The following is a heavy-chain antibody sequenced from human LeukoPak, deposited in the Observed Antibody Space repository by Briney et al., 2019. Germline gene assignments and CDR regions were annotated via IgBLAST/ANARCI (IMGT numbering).Heavy chain of an antibody. CDR2: ISYDGSNK. CDR3: APRVVGSAPFDY. CDR1: GLTFSSYA. J-gene: IGHJ4*02. D-gene: IGHD2-15*01. V-gene: IGHV3-30*04. Sequence: PGGSLRLSCAASGLTFSSYAMHWVRQAPGKGLEWVAVISYDGSNKYYADSVKGRFTISRDNSKNTLYLQMNSLRAEDTAVYYCAPRVVGSAPFDYWGQGTLVTVSS.